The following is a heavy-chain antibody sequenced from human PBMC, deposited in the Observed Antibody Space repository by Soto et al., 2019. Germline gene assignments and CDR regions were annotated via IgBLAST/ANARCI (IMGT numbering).Heavy chain of an antibody. CDR1: GGSISSGGYY. CDR2: IYYSGST. CDR3: ARSQRDDFWSDSHAAFDI. D-gene: IGHD3-3*01. J-gene: IGHJ3*02. Sequence: QVQLQESGPGLVKPSQTLSLTCTVSGGSISSGGYYWSWIRQHPGKGLEWIGYIYYSGSTYYNPSLQSRVTRSVDTSKNQFSLELSSVTAADTAVYYCARSQRDDFWSDSHAAFDIWGQGTMVTGSS. V-gene: IGHV4-31*03.